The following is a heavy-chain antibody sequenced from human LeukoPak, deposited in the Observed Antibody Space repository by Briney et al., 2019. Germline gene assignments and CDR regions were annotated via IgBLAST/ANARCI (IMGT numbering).Heavy chain of an antibody. Sequence: SETLSLTCTVSGGSISRYYWSWIRQPPGKGLEWIGYISYSGSTNYNPPLKSRVTISVDTSKNQFSLELSSVTAADTAVYYCARMGVVGNPFDYWGQGALVTVSS. D-gene: IGHD4-23*01. J-gene: IGHJ4*02. CDR2: ISYSGST. CDR1: GGSISRYY. V-gene: IGHV4-59*01. CDR3: ARMGVVGNPFDY.